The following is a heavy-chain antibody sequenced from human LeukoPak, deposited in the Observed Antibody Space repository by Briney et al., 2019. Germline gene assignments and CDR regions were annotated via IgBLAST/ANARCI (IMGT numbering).Heavy chain of an antibody. Sequence: QPGGSLRLSCAASGFNFASHAMSWVRQTAGKGLEWVSAISGGGDITYYADSVKGRFTISRDNSKDTLFLQMHSLRPGDTAVYYCVREDTPATANYWGQGTLVTISS. V-gene: IGHV3-23*01. J-gene: IGHJ4*02. CDR3: VREDTPATANY. CDR1: GFNFASHA. D-gene: IGHD2-21*02. CDR2: ISGGGDIT.